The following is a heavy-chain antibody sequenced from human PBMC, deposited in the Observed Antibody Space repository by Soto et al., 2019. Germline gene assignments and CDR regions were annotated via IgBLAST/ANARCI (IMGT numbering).Heavy chain of an antibody. CDR3: AKNGHPPYYYYGMDV. Sequence: ASVKVSCKASGYTFSTYGISWVRQAPGQGLEWMGWISGYNGDANYAQKFQGRVTMTIGTSTTTAYLELRRLTYDDTAVYFCAKNGHPPYYYYGMDVWG. CDR2: ISGYNGDA. D-gene: IGHD2-8*01. CDR1: GYTFSTYG. V-gene: IGHV1-18*01. J-gene: IGHJ6*02.